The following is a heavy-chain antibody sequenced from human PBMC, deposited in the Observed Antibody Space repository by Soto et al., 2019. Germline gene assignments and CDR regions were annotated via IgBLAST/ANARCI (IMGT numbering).Heavy chain of an antibody. J-gene: IGHJ4*02. CDR2: IYYSGAT. Sequence: SETRSRTCIVAGGAINNYYWSWVRQSPGKGLEWIGWIYYSGATLYNPSFKSRITMSVDTSNNQFSLKMNSVTASDTAVYYCARYCNGDTCYSKSLDYWGRGTLVTVSS. CDR3: ARYCNGDTCYSKSLDY. CDR1: GGAINNYY. D-gene: IGHD2-15*01. V-gene: IGHV4-59*01.